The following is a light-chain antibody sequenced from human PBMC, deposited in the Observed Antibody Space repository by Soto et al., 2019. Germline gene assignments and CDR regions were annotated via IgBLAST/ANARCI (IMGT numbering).Light chain of an antibody. V-gene: IGKV1-39*01. CDR3: QQTYTSPEIS. CDR2: GAS. CDR1: QRISIY. J-gene: IGKJ5*01. Sequence: DIQMTQSPSSLSASVGDRVTITCRASQRISIYLNWYQLKPGKAPNLLMYGASYLKSGVPTRFSGSGSGTDFTHTISSLQPEDFAIYDGQQTYTSPEISFGRGTRLDIK.